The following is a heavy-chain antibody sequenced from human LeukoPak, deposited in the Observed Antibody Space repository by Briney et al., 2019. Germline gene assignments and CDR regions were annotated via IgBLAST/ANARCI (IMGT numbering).Heavy chain of an antibody. CDR2: IYTSGST. D-gene: IGHD3-22*01. Sequence: SETLSLTCTVSGGSISSYYWSWIRQPAGKGLEWIGRIYTSGSTNYNPSLKSRVTMSVDTSKNQFSLELSSVTAADTAVYYCARDYYDSSVSRYFGLWGRGTLVTVSS. CDR1: GGSISSYY. J-gene: IGHJ2*01. V-gene: IGHV4-4*07. CDR3: ARDYYDSSVSRYFGL.